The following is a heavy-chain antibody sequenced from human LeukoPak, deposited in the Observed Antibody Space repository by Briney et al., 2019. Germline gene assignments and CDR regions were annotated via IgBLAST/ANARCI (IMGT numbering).Heavy chain of an antibody. D-gene: IGHD2-15*01. CDR2: IYHSGST. Sequence: SETLSLTCAVSGYSISGGYYWGWIRQPPGKGLEWIGSIYHSGSTYYNPSLKSRVTISVDTSKNQFSLKLSSVTAADTAVYYCARRYQVAAFYYFDYWGQGTLLTVSS. V-gene: IGHV4-38-2*01. J-gene: IGHJ4*02. CDR1: GYSISGGYY. CDR3: ARRYQVAAFYYFDY.